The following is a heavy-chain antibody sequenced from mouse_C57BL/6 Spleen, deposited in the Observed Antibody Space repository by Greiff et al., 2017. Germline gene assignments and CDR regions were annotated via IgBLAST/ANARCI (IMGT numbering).Heavy chain of an antibody. V-gene: IGHV1-9*01. J-gene: IGHJ1*03. D-gene: IGHD2-5*01. CDR2: ILPGSGST. Sequence: QVQLQQSGAELMKPGASVKLSCKATGYTFTGYWIEWVKQRPGHGLEWIGEILPGSGSTNYNEKFKGKATFTVDTSTNTANMQLSSLTTEDSAIYYCAIYNSNYGYLDDWGTGTTVTVSS. CDR1: GYTFTGYW. CDR3: AIYNSNYGYLDD.